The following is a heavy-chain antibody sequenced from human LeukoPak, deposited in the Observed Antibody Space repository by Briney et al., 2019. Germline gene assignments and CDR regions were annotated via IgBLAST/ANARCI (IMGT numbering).Heavy chain of an antibody. CDR3: ARGSPYYVFGY. CDR1: GGSISSGSYY. J-gene: IGHJ4*02. V-gene: IGHV4-61*02. Sequence: PSETLSLTCTVSGGSISSGSYYWSWIRQPAGKGLEWIGRIYTSGSTNYNPSLKSRVTISVGTSKNQFSLKLSSVTAADTAVYYCARGSPYYVFGYWGQGSLVTVSS. CDR2: IYTSGST. D-gene: IGHD3-10*02.